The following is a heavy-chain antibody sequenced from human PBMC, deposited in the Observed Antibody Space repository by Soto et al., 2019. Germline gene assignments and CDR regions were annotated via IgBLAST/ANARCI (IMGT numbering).Heavy chain of an antibody. J-gene: IGHJ5*02. Sequence: GGSLRLSCAASGFTFSSYGMHWVRQAPGKGLEWVAVIWYDGSNKYYADSVKGRFTISRDNSKNTLYLQMNSLRAEDTAVYYCARDLYPNDNWFDPWGQGTLVTVSS. CDR2: IWYDGSNK. CDR3: ARDLYPNDNWFDP. CDR1: GFTFSSYG. D-gene: IGHD1-1*01. V-gene: IGHV3-33*01.